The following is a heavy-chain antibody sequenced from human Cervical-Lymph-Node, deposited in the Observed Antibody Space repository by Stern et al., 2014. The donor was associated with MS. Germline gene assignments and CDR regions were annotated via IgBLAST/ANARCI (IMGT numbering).Heavy chain of an antibody. Sequence: QVQLQQWGAGLLKPSETLSLTCAVYGGSFSSYYWSWIRQPPGKGLEWIGEINHRGSTNYSPSLESRVTISVDTSKNQFSLKLSSVTAADTTVYYCAGGRRGSSGWGHYKYYGMDVWGQGTTVTVSS. CDR1: GGSFSSYY. CDR3: AGGRRGSSGWGHYKYYGMDV. D-gene: IGHD6-19*01. CDR2: INHRGST. V-gene: IGHV4-34*01. J-gene: IGHJ6*02.